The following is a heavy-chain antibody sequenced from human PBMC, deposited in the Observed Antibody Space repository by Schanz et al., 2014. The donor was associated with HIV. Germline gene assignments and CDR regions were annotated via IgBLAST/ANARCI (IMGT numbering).Heavy chain of an antibody. V-gene: IGHV3-30*03. J-gene: IGHJ6*02. CDR3: ASWGYYDFWSAYYKNPSSNYGMDV. CDR2: ISYDGSNK. CDR1: GFTFSSYS. Sequence: VQLVESGGGLVQPGRSLRLSCAASGFTFSSYSMHWVRQAPGKGLEWVAVISYDGSNKYYADSVKGRFTISRDNSKNTLYLQMNSLRAEDTAVYYCASWGYYDFWSAYYKNPSSNYGMDVWGQGTMVTVSS. D-gene: IGHD3-3*01.